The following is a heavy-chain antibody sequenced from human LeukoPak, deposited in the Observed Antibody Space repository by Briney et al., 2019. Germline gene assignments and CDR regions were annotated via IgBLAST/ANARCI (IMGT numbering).Heavy chain of an antibody. D-gene: IGHD3-16*01. CDR1: GASISSDY. CDR3: ARYLRQPGTFYLDH. CDR2: IYYSGST. Sequence: SETLSLTCTVSGASISSDYWAWIRQPPGMGLEWIGYIYYSGSTNYNPSLKSRVTMSVDTSRNQFSLELPSVTAADSAVYYCARYLRQPGTFYLDHWGQGTLVTVSS. V-gene: IGHV4-59*01. J-gene: IGHJ4*02.